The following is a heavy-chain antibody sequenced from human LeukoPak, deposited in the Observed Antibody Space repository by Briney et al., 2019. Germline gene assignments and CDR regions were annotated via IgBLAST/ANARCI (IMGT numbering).Heavy chain of an antibody. J-gene: IGHJ4*02. V-gene: IGHV3-21*01. D-gene: IGHD4-17*01. Sequence: GGSLRLSCVASGFTVSSNYMSWVRQAPGKGLEWVSSIGSSSSYIYYADSVKGRFTISRDNAKNSLYLQMNSLTAEDTAVYYCARDQYGDYALDYWGQGTLVTVSS. CDR2: IGSSSSYI. CDR1: GFTVSSNY. CDR3: ARDQYGDYALDY.